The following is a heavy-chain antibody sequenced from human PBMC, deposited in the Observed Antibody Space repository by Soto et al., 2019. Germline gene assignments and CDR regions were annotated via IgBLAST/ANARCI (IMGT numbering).Heavy chain of an antibody. D-gene: IGHD2-2*01. V-gene: IGHV1-8*01. Sequence: ASVKVSCKASGYTFTSYDINRVRQATGQGLEWMGWMNPNSGNTGYAQKFQGRVTMTRNTSISTAYMELRSLRSDDTAVYYCAVAGYCSSTSCYYFDYWGQGTLVTVSS. CDR3: AVAGYCSSTSCYYFDY. CDR2: MNPNSGNT. J-gene: IGHJ4*02. CDR1: GYTFTSYD.